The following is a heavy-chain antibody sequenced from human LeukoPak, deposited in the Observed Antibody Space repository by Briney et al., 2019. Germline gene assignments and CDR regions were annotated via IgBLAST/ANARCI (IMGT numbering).Heavy chain of an antibody. V-gene: IGHV1-69*05. J-gene: IGHJ5*02. D-gene: IGHD6-19*01. CDR1: GGTFSSYA. CDR2: IIPIFGTA. CDR3: ARGAVAGTVDWFDP. Sequence: GASVKVSCKASGGTFSSYAISWVRQAPGQGLEWMGGIIPIFGTANYAQKFLGRVTITTDESTSTAYMELSSLRSEDTAVYYCARGAVAGTVDWFDPWGQGTLVTVSS.